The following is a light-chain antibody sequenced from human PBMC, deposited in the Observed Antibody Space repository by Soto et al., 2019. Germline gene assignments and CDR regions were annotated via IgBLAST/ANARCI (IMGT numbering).Light chain of an antibody. V-gene: IGKV1-27*01. J-gene: IGKJ3*01. CDR1: QGISND. CDR3: QKYNSVPFT. Sequence: DIQMTQSPSSLSASVGDRVTITCRASQGISNDLAWYQQRPGKVPKLLIYGASTLQSGVPSRFSGSGSGTDFTLTISSLQPEDVATYYCQKYNSVPFTFGPGTKVDIK. CDR2: GAS.